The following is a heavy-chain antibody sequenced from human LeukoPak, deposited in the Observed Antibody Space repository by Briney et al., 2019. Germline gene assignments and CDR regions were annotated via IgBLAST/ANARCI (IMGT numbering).Heavy chain of an antibody. V-gene: IGHV3-53*01. CDR1: GLTVRTTY. CDR2: VYSEGST. Sequence: AGYLCFSCAASGLTVRTTYMSWVRQTPGKGLMGVSVVYSEGSTYYADSVRGRFTMSKATSKSTVCLQMSSLRVEDRAVYCCARAVYSRGWYGGFDRWGQGTLVTVSS. CDR3: ARAVYSRGWYGGFDR. J-gene: IGHJ4*02. D-gene: IGHD6-19*01.